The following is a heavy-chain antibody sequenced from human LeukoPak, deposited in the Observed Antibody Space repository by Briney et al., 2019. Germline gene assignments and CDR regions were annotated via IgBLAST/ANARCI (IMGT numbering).Heavy chain of an antibody. Sequence: SETLSLTCTVSGGSISSSSYYWGWIRQPPGKGLEWIGSIYYSGSTYYNPSLKSRVTISVDTSKNQFSLKLSSVTAADTAVYYCARVCSSSQGVYYYMDVWGKGTTVTVSS. CDR3: ARVCSSSQGVYYYMDV. D-gene: IGHD6-6*01. J-gene: IGHJ6*03. V-gene: IGHV4-39*07. CDR1: GGSISSSSYY. CDR2: IYYSGST.